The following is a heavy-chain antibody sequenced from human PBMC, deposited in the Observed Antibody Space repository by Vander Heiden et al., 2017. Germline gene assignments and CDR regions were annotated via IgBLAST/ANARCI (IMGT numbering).Heavy chain of an antibody. Sequence: QVQLQESGPGLGKPSETLSLTCTVPDDSISSTNYYLGWLRQPPGKGLEYIGSISYSGSTYYNASLKSRVTISVDTSKNHFSLRLTSVTAADTAIYYCARQTVGTTRNYWGQGTLVTVSS. D-gene: IGHD1-1*01. CDR3: ARQTVGTTRNY. CDR1: DDSISSTNYY. J-gene: IGHJ4*02. V-gene: IGHV4-39*01. CDR2: ISYSGST.